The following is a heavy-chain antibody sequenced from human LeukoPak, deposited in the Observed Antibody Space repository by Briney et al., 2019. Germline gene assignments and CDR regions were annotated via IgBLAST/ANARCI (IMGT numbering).Heavy chain of an antibody. J-gene: IGHJ3*02. CDR2: ISYDGSNK. Sequence: GRSLRLSCASSGFSFSNYTMYWVRQAPGKGLEWVAVISYDGSNKYYADSVKGRFTISRDNSKNTLYLQMNSLRAEDTAVYYCARGRGGGAFDIWGQGTMVTVSS. CDR1: GFSFSNYT. D-gene: IGHD3-10*01. CDR3: ARGRGGGAFDI. V-gene: IGHV3-30-3*01.